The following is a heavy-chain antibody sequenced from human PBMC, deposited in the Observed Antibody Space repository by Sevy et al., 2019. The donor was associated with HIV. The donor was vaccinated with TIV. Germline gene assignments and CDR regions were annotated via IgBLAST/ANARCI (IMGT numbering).Heavy chain of an antibody. CDR2: ISGSGGST. Sequence: GGSLRLSCAASGFTFSSYAMSWVRQAPGKGLEWVSAISGSGGSTYYADSVKGRFTISRDNSKNTLYLQMNSLRAEDTAVYYCAKKAGKGSPYYYYYMDVWGKGTTVTVSS. CDR3: AKKAGKGSPYYYYYMDV. CDR1: GFTFSSYA. J-gene: IGHJ6*03. V-gene: IGHV3-23*01.